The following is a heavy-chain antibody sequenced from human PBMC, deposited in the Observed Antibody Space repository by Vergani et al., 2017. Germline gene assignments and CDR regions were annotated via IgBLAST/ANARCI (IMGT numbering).Heavy chain of an antibody. CDR2: IYHSGST. V-gene: IGHV4-38-2*02. Sequence: QVQLQESGPGLVKPSETLSLTCTVSGYSISSGYYWGWIRQPPGKGLEWIGSIYHSGSTYYNPSLKSRVTISVDTSKNQFSLKLSSVTAADTAVYYCARDPADHSRVGATTGTDHWGQGTLVTVSS. D-gene: IGHD1-26*01. CDR3: ARDPADHSRVGATTGTDH. CDR1: GYSISSGYY. J-gene: IGHJ4*02.